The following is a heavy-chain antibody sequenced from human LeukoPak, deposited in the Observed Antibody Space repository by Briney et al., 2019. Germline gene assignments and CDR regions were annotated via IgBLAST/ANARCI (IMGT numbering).Heavy chain of an antibody. J-gene: IGHJ3*02. Sequence: PGRSLRLSCAASGFTFSSYAMSWVRQAPGKGLEWVSAISGSGGSTYYADSVKGRFTISRDNSKNTLYLQMNSLRAEDTAVYYCAKPLLVVSNAFDIWGQGTMVTVSS. V-gene: IGHV3-23*01. CDR2: ISGSGGST. CDR1: GFTFSSYA. CDR3: AKPLLVVSNAFDI. D-gene: IGHD5/OR15-5a*01.